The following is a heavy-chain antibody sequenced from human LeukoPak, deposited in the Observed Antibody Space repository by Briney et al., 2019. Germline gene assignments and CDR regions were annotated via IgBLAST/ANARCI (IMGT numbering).Heavy chain of an antibody. J-gene: IGHJ6*02. CDR3: AKNPISGPQKHYYYGLDV. D-gene: IGHD6-19*01. CDR2: ISPDGSKT. V-gene: IGHV3-30*18. CDR1: GLTFSTYG. Sequence: GGSLRLPCAASGLTFSTYGMHWVRQAPGKGLEWVAVISPDGSKTDSLESVKGRFTVSRDNSNNTLYLQINSVKAEDTAVYFCAKNPISGPQKHYYYGLDVWGQGTGVTVSS.